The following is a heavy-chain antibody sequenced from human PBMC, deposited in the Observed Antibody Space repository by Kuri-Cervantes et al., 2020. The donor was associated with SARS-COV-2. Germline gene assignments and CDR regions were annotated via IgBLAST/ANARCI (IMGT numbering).Heavy chain of an antibody. CDR3: ARDRRRDDFWSGYSIKFKYYYYGMDV. J-gene: IGHJ6*02. CDR1: GFTFSDYY. V-gene: IGHV3-11*06. CDR2: ISSSYSDTK. Sequence: GESLKISCEASGFTFSDYYMGWIRQAPGKGLEWIAYISSSYSDTKYAESANADSVKGRLTISRDNAKNSLYLQMNSLRAEDTAVYYCARDRRRDDFWSGYSIKFKYYYYGMDVWGQGTTVTVSS. D-gene: IGHD3-3*01.